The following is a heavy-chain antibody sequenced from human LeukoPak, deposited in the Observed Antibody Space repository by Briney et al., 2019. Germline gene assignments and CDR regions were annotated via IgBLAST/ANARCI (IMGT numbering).Heavy chain of an antibody. V-gene: IGHV1-18*01. Sequence: VSLKVSCKASGYTFTRYGISWVRQAPGKGLEWMGWISAYNGNTNYAQKIQGRVTMTTDTSTSTAYMELRSLRSDDTAVYYCARGLRCQAISYYYDSSGYPGDWGQGTLVTVSS. J-gene: IGHJ4*02. CDR3: ARGLRCQAISYYYDSSGYPGD. CDR2: ISAYNGNT. D-gene: IGHD3-22*01. CDR1: GYTFTRYG.